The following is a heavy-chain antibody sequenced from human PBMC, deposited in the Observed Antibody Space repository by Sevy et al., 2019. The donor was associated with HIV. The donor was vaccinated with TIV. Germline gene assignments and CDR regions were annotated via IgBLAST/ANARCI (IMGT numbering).Heavy chain of an antibody. D-gene: IGHD5-12*01. J-gene: IGHJ6*02. CDR2: SSPFTGSP. Sequence: ASVKVSCKASGYNFINYGISWVRQAPGQGLEWVGGSSPFTGSPNYPQKLQDRVTVTTDTATNTACMELRNLRSDDTAVYYCGKCTLGVYDPTNRKCGMDVWGQGTTVTVSS. V-gene: IGHV1-18*01. CDR1: GYNFINYG. CDR3: GKCTLGVYDPTNRKCGMDV.